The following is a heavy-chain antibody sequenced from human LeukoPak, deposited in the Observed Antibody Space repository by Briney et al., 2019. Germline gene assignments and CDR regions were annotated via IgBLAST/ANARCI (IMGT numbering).Heavy chain of an antibody. CDR3: ASSGSYRFDY. J-gene: IGHJ4*02. V-gene: IGHV3-30*03. D-gene: IGHD1-26*01. Sequence: GGSLRLSCAASGFTFSHYGMHWVRQAPGKGLEWVAVISYDGSNQYYADSVKGRFTISRDNAKNSLYLQMNSLRDEDTAVYYCASSGSYRFDYWGQGTLVTVSS. CDR1: GFTFSHYG. CDR2: ISYDGSNQ.